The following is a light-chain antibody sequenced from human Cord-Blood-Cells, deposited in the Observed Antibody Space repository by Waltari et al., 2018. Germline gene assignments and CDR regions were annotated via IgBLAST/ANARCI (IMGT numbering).Light chain of an antibody. Sequence: SYVLTQPPSVSVAPGKTARITCGGNNIGSKSVHRYQQKPGQAPVLVIYNDSARPSGIPERFSGSNSVNTATLTISGVEAGDEADYYCQVWDSSSDHRVFGGGTKLTVL. CDR1: NIGSKS. CDR3: QVWDSSSDHRV. CDR2: NDS. J-gene: IGLJ3*02. V-gene: IGLV3-21*04.